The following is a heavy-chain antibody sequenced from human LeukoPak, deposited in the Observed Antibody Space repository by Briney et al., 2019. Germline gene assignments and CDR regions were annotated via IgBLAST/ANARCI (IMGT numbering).Heavy chain of an antibody. Sequence: SETLSLTCTVSGGSISSYYWSWIRQPPGKGLEWIGYIYYSGGTNYNPSLKSRVAISIDTSRNQFSLKLRSVTAADTAVYYCARVSIRPGADGDHFDHWGQGTLVTVSS. CDR1: GGSISSYY. CDR2: IYYSGGT. V-gene: IGHV4-59*01. CDR3: ARVSIRPGADGDHFDH. D-gene: IGHD4-17*01. J-gene: IGHJ4*02.